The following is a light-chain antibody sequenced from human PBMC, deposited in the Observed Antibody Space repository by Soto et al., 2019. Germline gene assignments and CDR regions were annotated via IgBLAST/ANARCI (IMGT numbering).Light chain of an antibody. CDR2: LGS. Sequence: DIVLTQSPLSLPVTPGEPASISCRSSQSLLSSNGNNYLDWYLQKPGQSPQVLIYLGSNRASGVPDRFSGSGSGTDFTLKISRVEAEDVGVYYCMQGLAIPLPFAGGTKVSIK. J-gene: IGKJ4*01. CDR3: MQGLAIPLP. V-gene: IGKV2-28*01. CDR1: QSLLSSNGNNY.